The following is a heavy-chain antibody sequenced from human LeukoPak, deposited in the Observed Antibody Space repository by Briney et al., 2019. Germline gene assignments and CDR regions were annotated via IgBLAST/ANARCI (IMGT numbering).Heavy chain of an antibody. V-gene: IGHV4-38-2*02. CDR1: GYSISSGYY. CDR3: ARGQEPWLAPFDY. D-gene: IGHD6-19*01. CDR2: IYHSGST. Sequence: PSETLSLTCTVSGYSISSGYYWGWIRQPPGKGLEWIGSIYHSGSTNYNPSLKSRVTISVDTSKNQFSLKLSSVTAADTAVYYCARGQEPWLAPFDYWGQGTLVTVSS. J-gene: IGHJ4*02.